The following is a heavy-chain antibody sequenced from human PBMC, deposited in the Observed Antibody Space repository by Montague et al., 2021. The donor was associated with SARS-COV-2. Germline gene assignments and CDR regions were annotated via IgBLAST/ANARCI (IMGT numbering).Heavy chain of an antibody. CDR1: GVSISSSNW. J-gene: IGHJ4*02. CDR2: IYHSGST. D-gene: IGHD3-10*01. CDR3: ASRGAGWFGSNPERFDY. Sequence: SETLSLTCAVSGVSISSSNWWSWVRQPPGKGLEWIGEIYHSGSTNYNPPLKSRVTISVDKSKNQFSLKLSSVTAADTAVYYCASRGAGWFGSNPERFDYWGQGTLVTVSS. V-gene: IGHV4-4*02.